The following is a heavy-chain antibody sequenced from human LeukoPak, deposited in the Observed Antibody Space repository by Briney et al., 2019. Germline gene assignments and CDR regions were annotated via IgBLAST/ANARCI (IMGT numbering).Heavy chain of an antibody. Sequence: PGGSLRLSCAASGFTFSDYGMHWVRQAPGKGLEWVAFIQYDGSNQFYADSVKGRFTISRDNAKNSLYLQMNSLRAEDTAVYYCARREMGYYYDSSGYYYDYWGQGTLVTVSS. V-gene: IGHV3-30*12. CDR1: GFTFSDYG. CDR2: IQYDGSNQ. D-gene: IGHD3-22*01. CDR3: ARREMGYYYDSSGYYYDY. J-gene: IGHJ4*02.